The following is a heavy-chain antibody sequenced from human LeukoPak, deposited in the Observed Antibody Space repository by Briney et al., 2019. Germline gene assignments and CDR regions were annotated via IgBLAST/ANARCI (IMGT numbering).Heavy chain of an antibody. CDR3: ARERMYSGSGSTYPYYDY. Sequence: GGSLRLSCAASGFTFSSYWMSWVRQSPGKGLEWVANIKPDGSEKYFMDSVKGRFAISRDNAKNALYLEMNSLRAEDTAEYFCARERMYSGSGSTYPYYDYWGQGTLVTVSS. CDR2: IKPDGSEK. V-gene: IGHV3-7*01. J-gene: IGHJ4*02. D-gene: IGHD3-10*01. CDR1: GFTFSSYW.